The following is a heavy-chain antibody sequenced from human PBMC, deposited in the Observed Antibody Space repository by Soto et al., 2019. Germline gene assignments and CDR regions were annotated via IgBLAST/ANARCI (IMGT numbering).Heavy chain of an antibody. J-gene: IGHJ6*02. D-gene: IGHD2-2*02. CDR3: AREYTAWPLAYGLDV. V-gene: IGHV3-21*01. CDR1: GFTFSNFS. Sequence: NPGGSLRLSCVGSGFTFSNFSINWVRQAPGKGLEWVSSINSRSDIYYADSVKGRFTISRDNAKNSVSLQMNSLRAEDTAVYYCAREYTAWPLAYGLDVWGQGTTVTVSS. CDR2: INSRSDI.